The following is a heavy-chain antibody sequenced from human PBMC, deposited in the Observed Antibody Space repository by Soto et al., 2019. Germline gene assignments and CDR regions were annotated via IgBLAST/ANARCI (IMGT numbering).Heavy chain of an antibody. CDR3: ARMTYCISTSCYWDFDY. Sequence: SETLSLTCAVSGGSISSSNWWSWVRQPPGKGLEWIGEIYHSGSTNYNPSLKSRVTISVDKSKNQFSLKLSSVTAADTAVYYCARMTYCISTSCYWDFDYWGQGTQVTVSS. D-gene: IGHD2-2*01. CDR2: IYHSGST. V-gene: IGHV4-4*02. CDR1: GGSISSSNW. J-gene: IGHJ4*02.